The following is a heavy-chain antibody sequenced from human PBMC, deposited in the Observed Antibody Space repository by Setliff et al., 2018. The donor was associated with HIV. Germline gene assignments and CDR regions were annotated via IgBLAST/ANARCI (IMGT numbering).Heavy chain of an antibody. Sequence: PSETLSLTCTVSGGSIRSSSYFWGWIRQPPGKGLEWIGSIHYSGSTYYNPPLKSRVTISVDTSKNPFSLKLSSVTAADTAVYYCARERIAVAGPRVAFDIWGQGTMVTVSS. J-gene: IGHJ3*02. CDR3: ARERIAVAGPRVAFDI. CDR2: IHYSGST. CDR1: GGSIRSSSYF. V-gene: IGHV4-39*07. D-gene: IGHD6-19*01.